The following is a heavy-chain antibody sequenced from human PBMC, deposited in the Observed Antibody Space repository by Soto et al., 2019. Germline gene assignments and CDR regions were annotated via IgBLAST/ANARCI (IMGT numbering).Heavy chain of an antibody. V-gene: IGHV3-23*01. CDR3: AKFADTAMVRRNRDWFDP. Sequence: EVQLLESGGGLVQPGGSLRLSCAASGFTFSSYAMSWVRQAPGKGLEWVSAISGSGGSTYYADSVKGRFTISRDNSKNTLYLQMNSLRAEDTAVYYCAKFADTAMVRRNRDWFDPWGQGTLVTVSS. D-gene: IGHD5-18*01. J-gene: IGHJ5*02. CDR1: GFTFSSYA. CDR2: ISGSGGST.